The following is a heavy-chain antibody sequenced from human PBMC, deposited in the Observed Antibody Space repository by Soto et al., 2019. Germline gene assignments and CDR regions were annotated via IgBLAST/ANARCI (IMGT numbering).Heavy chain of an antibody. Sequence: EAQLVESGGGLVQPGGSLRLSCAASGFTFSNYEMHWVRQAPGKGLEYVSGISNNGAHTDYAKSVKGRFTISRDNSENTQYLQMGSLRAEDMALYYCARRGDGRSWHNDYFDGWGKETTVTVSS. CDR3: ARRGDGRSWHNDYFDG. D-gene: IGHD3-10*01. CDR2: ISNNGAHT. J-gene: IGHJ6*04. CDR1: GFTFSNYE. V-gene: IGHV3-64*01.